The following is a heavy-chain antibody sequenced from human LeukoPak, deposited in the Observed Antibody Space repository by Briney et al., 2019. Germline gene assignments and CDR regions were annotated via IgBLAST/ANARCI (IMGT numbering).Heavy chain of an antibody. CDR1: GFTFSAYD. D-gene: IGHD2-2*01. CDR2: TGTAGDT. CDR3: ARIAKEYQYHGMDV. V-gene: IGHV3-13*01. Sequence: PGGSLRLSCAASGFTFSAYDMHWVRQTTGKGLEWVSSTGTAGDTYYPGSVKGRFTISRDNDKKSLYLQINSLRAGDTAVYYCARIAKEYQYHGMDVWGQGTTVTVSS. J-gene: IGHJ6*02.